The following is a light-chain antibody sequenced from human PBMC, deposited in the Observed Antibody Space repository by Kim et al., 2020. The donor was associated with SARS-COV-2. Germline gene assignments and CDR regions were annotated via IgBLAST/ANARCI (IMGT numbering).Light chain of an antibody. Sequence: QSALTQPPSASGSPGQSVTISCTGTSSDIGGYKYVSWYQQHPGKAPKLMIYDVNKRPSGVPDRFSGSKSGNTASLTVSGLQAEDEADYYCTSYIGSNKSVVFGGGTQLTVL. CDR1: SSDIGGYKY. V-gene: IGLV2-8*01. CDR2: DVN. CDR3: TSYIGSNKSVV. J-gene: IGLJ2*01.